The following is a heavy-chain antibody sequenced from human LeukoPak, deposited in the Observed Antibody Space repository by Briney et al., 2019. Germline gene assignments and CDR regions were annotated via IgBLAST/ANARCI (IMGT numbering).Heavy chain of an antibody. CDR3: AKTAANFYDRVFDV. CDR1: RFIFSSYA. CDR2: ISYDGGNE. V-gene: IGHV3-30-3*02. D-gene: IGHD3-22*01. Sequence: GGSLRLSCAASRFIFSSYAVHWVRQAPGKGLEWVAVISYDGGNEYYADSVRGRFTISRDNSKNTLYLQMNSLGAEDTAVYYCAKTAANFYDRVFDVWGQGTMVTVSS. J-gene: IGHJ3*01.